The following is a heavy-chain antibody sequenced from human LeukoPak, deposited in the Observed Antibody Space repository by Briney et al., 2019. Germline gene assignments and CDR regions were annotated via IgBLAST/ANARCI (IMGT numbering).Heavy chain of an antibody. J-gene: IGHJ5*02. Sequence: SETLSLTCTVSGYSISSGYYWGWIRQPPGKGLEWIGSIYHSGRTYYNPSLKSRVTISVDTSKNQFSLKLSSVTAADTAVYYCARGPHIVVVVAATLNWFDPWGQGTLVTVSS. CDR3: ARGPHIVVVVAATLNWFDP. CDR2: IYHSGRT. CDR1: GYSISSGYY. V-gene: IGHV4-38-2*02. D-gene: IGHD2-15*01.